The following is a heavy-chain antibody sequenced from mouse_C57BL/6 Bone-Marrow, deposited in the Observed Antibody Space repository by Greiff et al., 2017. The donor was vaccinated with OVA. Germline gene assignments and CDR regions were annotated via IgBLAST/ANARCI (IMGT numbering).Heavy chain of an antibody. V-gene: IGHV14-4*01. J-gene: IGHJ3*01. D-gene: IGHD2-2*01. CDR3: TTWFPWLAY. CDR1: GFTFKDDY. Sequence: VQLQQSGAELVRPGASVKLSCTASGFTFKDDYMHWVKQRPEQGLEWIGWIDPENGDTDYASKFQGKATITADTSSNTAYLQLSSLTSEDAAVYYCTTWFPWLAYWGQGTLVTVSA. CDR2: IDPENGDT.